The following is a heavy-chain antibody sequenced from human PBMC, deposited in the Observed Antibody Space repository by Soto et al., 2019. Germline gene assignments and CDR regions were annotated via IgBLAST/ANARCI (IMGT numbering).Heavy chain of an antibody. V-gene: IGHV4-59*01. Sequence: PSETLSLTCTVSGGSISSYYWSWIRQPPGKGLEWIGYIYYSGSTNYNPSLKSRVTISVDTSKNQFSLKLSSVTAADTAVYYCARGCCSGGSCYYNWFDPWGQGTLVTVSS. D-gene: IGHD2-15*01. CDR3: ARGCCSGGSCYYNWFDP. CDR1: GGSISSYY. J-gene: IGHJ5*02. CDR2: IYYSGST.